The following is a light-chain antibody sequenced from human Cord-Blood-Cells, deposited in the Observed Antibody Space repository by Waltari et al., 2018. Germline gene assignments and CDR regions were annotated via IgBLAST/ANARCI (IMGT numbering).Light chain of an antibody. CDR2: DAS. Sequence: AIQLTQSPSSLSASVGDRVTITCRASQGISSALAWYQQKPGKAPKLLIYDASSLESGVPSRFSGGGSGTDFTLTISSLQPEDFATYYCQQFKSYLYTFGQGTKLEIK. CDR1: QGISSA. CDR3: QQFKSYLYT. V-gene: IGKV1-13*02. J-gene: IGKJ2*01.